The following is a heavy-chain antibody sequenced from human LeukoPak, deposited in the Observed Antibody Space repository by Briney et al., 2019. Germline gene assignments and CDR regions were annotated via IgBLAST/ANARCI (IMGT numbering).Heavy chain of an antibody. CDR1: GFTFSSYS. Sequence: GGSLRLSCAASGFTFSSYSMNWVRQAPGKGLEWVSSISSSSSYIHYADSVKGRFTISRDNAKNSLYLQMNSLRAEDTAVYYCARDYPSGYRFDYWGQGTLVAVSS. CDR3: ARDYPSGYRFDY. V-gene: IGHV3-21*01. D-gene: IGHD5-12*01. CDR2: ISSSSSYI. J-gene: IGHJ4*02.